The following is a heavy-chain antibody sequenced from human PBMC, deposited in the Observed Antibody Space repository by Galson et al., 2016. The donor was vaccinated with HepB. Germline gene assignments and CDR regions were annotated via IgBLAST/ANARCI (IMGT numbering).Heavy chain of an antibody. CDR1: GFSFRSHA. V-gene: IGHV3-30*04. CDR2: ISYDGGSN. CDR3: ARVIGGTLDALDT. J-gene: IGHJ3*02. Sequence: SLRLSCAVSGFSFRSHAMNWVRQAPGKGLKWVAVISYDGGSNYYADSVKGRFTISRDNSKNTLYLQMNSLRAEDSAVYYCARVIGGTLDALDTWGQGTMVTVSS. D-gene: IGHD2-21*01.